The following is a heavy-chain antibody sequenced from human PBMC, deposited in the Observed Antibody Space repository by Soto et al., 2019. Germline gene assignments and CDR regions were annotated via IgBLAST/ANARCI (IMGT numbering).Heavy chain of an antibody. Sequence: QVQLVQSGAEVKKPGPSVKVSCKASGGTFSSYAISWVRQAPGQGLEWMGGIIPIFGTANYAQKFQGRVTITADKSTSTAYMELSSLRSEDTAVYYCAVGAIVVVPAAIRGYFQHWGQGTLVTVSS. CDR3: AVGAIVVVPAAIRGYFQH. CDR1: GGTFSSYA. V-gene: IGHV1-69*06. J-gene: IGHJ1*01. CDR2: IIPIFGTA. D-gene: IGHD2-2*02.